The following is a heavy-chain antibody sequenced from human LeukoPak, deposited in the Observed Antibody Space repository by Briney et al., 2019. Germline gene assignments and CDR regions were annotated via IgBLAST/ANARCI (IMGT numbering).Heavy chain of an antibody. CDR2: IKQDGSEK. CDR3: AKDLIHYSNYAL. Sequence: GGSLRLSCAASGFTFSSYWMSLVRQAPGKGLEWVANIKQDGSEKYYVDSVKGRFTISRDNAKNSLYLQMNSLRAEDTAVYYCAKDLIHYSNYALWGQGTLVTVSS. V-gene: IGHV3-7*01. D-gene: IGHD4-11*01. CDR1: GFTFSSYW. J-gene: IGHJ4*02.